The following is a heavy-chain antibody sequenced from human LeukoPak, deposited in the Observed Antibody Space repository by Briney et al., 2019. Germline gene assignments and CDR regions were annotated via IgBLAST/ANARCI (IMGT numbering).Heavy chain of an antibody. Sequence: GGSLRLSCAASGCTFDDYAMHWVRQGPGKGLERVSLISWDGGGTYYADTVKGRFTISRDNSKNSLYLQMNSLRAEDTALYYCAKDMAAYYYASGNIDYWGQGTLVTVSS. D-gene: IGHD3-10*01. V-gene: IGHV3-43D*03. CDR1: GCTFDDYA. J-gene: IGHJ4*02. CDR2: ISWDGGGT. CDR3: AKDMAAYYYASGNIDY.